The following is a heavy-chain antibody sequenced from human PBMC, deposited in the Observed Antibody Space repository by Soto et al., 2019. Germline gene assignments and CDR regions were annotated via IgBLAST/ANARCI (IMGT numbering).Heavy chain of an antibody. CDR2: ISSSSSYT. CDR3: ARVKQSSSSWYEGYYYYYYGMDV. J-gene: IGHJ6*02. D-gene: IGHD6-13*01. V-gene: IGHV3-11*06. Sequence: PGGSLRLSCAASGFTFSYYCMSWIRQSPGKGLEWVSYISSSSSYTNYADSVKGRFTISRDNAKNSLYLQMNSLRAEDTAVYYCARVKQSSSSWYEGYYYYYYGMDVWGQGTTVTVSS. CDR1: GFTFSYYC.